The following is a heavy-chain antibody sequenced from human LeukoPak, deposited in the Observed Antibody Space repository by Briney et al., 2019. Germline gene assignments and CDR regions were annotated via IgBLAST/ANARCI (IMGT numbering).Heavy chain of an antibody. Sequence: SGGSLRLSCAASGFTFSSYAMSWVRQAPGKGLEWVSVIYRGGRTYYADSVKGRFTISRDNSANTLNLEMHRLRAEDSAVYYCARAKDYGDYAGAFDLWGQGTVVTVSS. D-gene: IGHD4-17*01. V-gene: IGHV3-66*01. CDR1: GFTFSSYA. CDR2: IYRGGRT. J-gene: IGHJ3*01. CDR3: ARAKDYGDYAGAFDL.